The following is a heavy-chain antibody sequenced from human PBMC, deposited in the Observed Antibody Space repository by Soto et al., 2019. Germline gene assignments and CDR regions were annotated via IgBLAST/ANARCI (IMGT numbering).Heavy chain of an antibody. CDR2: VSANGQNK. CDR3: ARDQGGSWYLNYYYGMDV. V-gene: IGHV3-23*01. CDR1: GFTFSTYA. Sequence: GGSLRLSCAASGFTFSTYAMAWVRQAPGKGLEWVSGVSANGQNKYYADSAKGRFSISRDNSKNTLYLQMNSLRAEDTAVYYCARDQGGSWYLNYYYGMDVWGQGTTVTVSS. J-gene: IGHJ6*02. D-gene: IGHD6-13*01.